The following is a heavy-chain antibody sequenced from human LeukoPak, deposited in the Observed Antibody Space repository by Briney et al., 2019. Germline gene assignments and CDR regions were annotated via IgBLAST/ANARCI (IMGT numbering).Heavy chain of an antibody. J-gene: IGHJ4*02. CDR1: GFTFSSYW. CDR3: ARDRPHGNDY. Sequence: GGSLRLSCAASGFTFSSYWMNWVRQAPGKGLVWVSRIASDGSSTTYADSVKGRFSISRDNAKNTLYLQMNSLRVEDTAVYYCARDRPHGNDYWGQGTLVTVSS. V-gene: IGHV3-74*01. CDR2: IASDGSST. D-gene: IGHD4-23*01.